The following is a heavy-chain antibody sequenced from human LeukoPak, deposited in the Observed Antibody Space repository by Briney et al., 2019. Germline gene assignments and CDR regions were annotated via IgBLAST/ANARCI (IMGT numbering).Heavy chain of an antibody. CDR1: GYSISSVHY. V-gene: IGHV4-61*09. CDR3: ARNDSSSLNP. D-gene: IGHD6-13*01. J-gene: IGHJ5*02. CDR2: IYSSRST. Sequence: PSETLSLTCSVSGYSISSVHYWSWLRQPAGEGLEWSEHIYSSRSTNYNPSLKSHVTITVDKSKNQSSLTLSSGTAADTAVYYCARNDSSSLNPWGQRTLVTVSS.